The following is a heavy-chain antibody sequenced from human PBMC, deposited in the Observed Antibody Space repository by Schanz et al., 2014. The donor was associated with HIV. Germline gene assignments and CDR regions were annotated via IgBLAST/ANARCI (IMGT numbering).Heavy chain of an antibody. J-gene: IGHJ4*02. V-gene: IGHV3-23*01. CDR2: IVSSGGDT. Sequence: VPLLESGGGLVQPGGSPRLSCTTSGFTFSDYAMSWVRQAPGKGLEWVSAIVSSGGDTYYADFVEGRFTISRDNSKNTLYLQMNSLRVEDTAVYYCANEEVPNDYWGQGTLVAVSS. CDR1: GFTFSDYA. CDR3: ANEEVPNDY.